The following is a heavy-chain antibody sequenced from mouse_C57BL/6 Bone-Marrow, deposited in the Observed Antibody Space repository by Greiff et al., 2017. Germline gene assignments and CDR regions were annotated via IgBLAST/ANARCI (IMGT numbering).Heavy chain of an antibody. J-gene: IGHJ3*01. CDR2: ISSAGSYT. CDR3: AKLAAWFAY. V-gene: IGHV5-6*01. Sequence: EVMLVESGGDLVKPGGSLKLSCAASGFTFSSYGMSWVRQTPDKRLEWVATISSAGSYTYYPDSVKGRFTISRDNAKNTLYLQMSSLKSEDTAMYYCAKLAAWFAYWGRGTLVTVSA. CDR1: GFTFSSYG.